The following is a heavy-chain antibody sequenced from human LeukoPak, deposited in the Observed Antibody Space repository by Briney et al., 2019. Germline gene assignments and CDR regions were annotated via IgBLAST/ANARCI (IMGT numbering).Heavy chain of an antibody. CDR1: GLTVSSSY. D-gene: IGHD2-15*01. CDR2: IYGSDDKT. CDR3: AKTQGYYDA. J-gene: IGHJ5*02. Sequence: GGSLRLSCAASGLTVSSSYMSWVRQAPGEGLELVSGIYGSDDKTVYGDAVKGRFTISRDNSKNTLYLQMNSLRADDTAVYYCAKTQGYYDAWGQGALVTVSS. V-gene: IGHV3-23*01.